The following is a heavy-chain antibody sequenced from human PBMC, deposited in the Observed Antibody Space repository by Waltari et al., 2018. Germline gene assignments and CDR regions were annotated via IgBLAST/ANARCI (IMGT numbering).Heavy chain of an antibody. V-gene: IGHV3-66*01. D-gene: IGHD1-1*01. CDR2: IFTSGST. CDR3: ARATNWVLEAFDL. CDR1: GFTFSSYW. Sequence: EVQLVESGGGLVQPGGSLRLSCAASGFTFSSYWMSWVRQAPGKGLEWVSVIFTSGSTYHADSVKGRFTISRDNSENTVHLQMKNLTAEDTALYYCARATNWVLEAFDLWGQGTMVTVSP. J-gene: IGHJ3*01.